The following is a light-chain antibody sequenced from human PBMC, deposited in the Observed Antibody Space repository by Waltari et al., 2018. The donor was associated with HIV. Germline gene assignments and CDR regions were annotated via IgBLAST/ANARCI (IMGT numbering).Light chain of an antibody. CDR3: QQYIGSPRT. CDR1: QTISSTY. Sequence: IALTQSPGTLSLSPGERATLSCRASQTISSTYLAWYKQKPGQSPRLLIYGASSRATGIPDRFSGSGSGTEFTLTISSLEPEDCAVYYCQQYIGSPRTFGQGTKVELK. CDR2: GAS. J-gene: IGKJ1*01. V-gene: IGKV3-20*01.